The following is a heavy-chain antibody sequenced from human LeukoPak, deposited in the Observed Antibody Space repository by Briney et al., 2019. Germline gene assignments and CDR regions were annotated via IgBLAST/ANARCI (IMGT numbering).Heavy chain of an antibody. V-gene: IGHV3-23*01. CDR2: ISGSGGST. D-gene: IGHD2-15*01. Sequence: GGSLRLSCAASGFTFRSYAMSWVRQAPGKGLEWVSSISGSGGSTYHADSVKGRFTISRDNSKNTLYLQMNSLRAEDTAIYYCARRLDLGSIVVVVAATGCFDYWGQGTLVTVSS. CDR1: GFTFRSYA. CDR3: ARRLDLGSIVVVVAATGCFDY. J-gene: IGHJ4*02.